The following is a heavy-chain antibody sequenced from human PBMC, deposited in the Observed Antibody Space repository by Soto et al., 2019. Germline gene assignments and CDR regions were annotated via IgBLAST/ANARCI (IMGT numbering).Heavy chain of an antibody. CDR1: GFTFSSYS. CDR2: ISSSSSTI. Sequence: GGSLRLSCAASGFTFSSYSMNWVRQAPGKGLEWVSYISSSSSTIYYADSVKGRFTISRDNAKNSLYLQMNSLRAEDTAVYYCARGSDYPSYWGQGTLVTVSS. V-gene: IGHV3-48*01. CDR3: ARGSDYPSY. D-gene: IGHD4-17*01. J-gene: IGHJ4*02.